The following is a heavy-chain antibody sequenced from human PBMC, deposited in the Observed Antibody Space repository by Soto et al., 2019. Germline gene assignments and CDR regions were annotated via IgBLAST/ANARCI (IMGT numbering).Heavy chain of an antibody. CDR1: GLNFDDFA. CDR2: ITWNSRVL. J-gene: IGHJ4*02. V-gene: IGHV3-9*01. Sequence: GGSLRLSCVGTGLNFDDFAMHWVRQAPGKGLEWVSGITWNSRVLAYADSVKGRFTISRDNARNSLYLQMDSLRDEDTALYYCAKGRYDFWSPYYFDSWGQGTLVTVYS. D-gene: IGHD3-3*01. CDR3: AKGRYDFWSPYYFDS.